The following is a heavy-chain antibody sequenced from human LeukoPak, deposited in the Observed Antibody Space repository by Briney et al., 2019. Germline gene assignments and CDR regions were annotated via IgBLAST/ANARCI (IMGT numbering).Heavy chain of an antibody. CDR3: AKNRDSSDYPRDFDF. CDR1: GFTFSSYG. J-gene: IGHJ4*02. Sequence: GGSLRLSCAAFGFTFSSYGMHWVRQTPGKGLEWVAFIRHDGSYQQYADSVKGRFTVSRDNSKDMVYLQMNSLRTEDTAVYYCAKNRDSSDYPRDFDFWGQGTLVTVSS. V-gene: IGHV3-30*02. CDR2: IRHDGSYQ. D-gene: IGHD3-22*01.